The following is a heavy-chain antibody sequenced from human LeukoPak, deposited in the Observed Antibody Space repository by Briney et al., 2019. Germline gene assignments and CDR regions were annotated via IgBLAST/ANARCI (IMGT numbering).Heavy chain of an antibody. Sequence: GGSLRLSCTASGFTFGLSSMNWVRQAPGKGLEWISYIRDSGPTIYYADSVKGRFTISRDNAKNSLYLQKNSLTAEDTAVYFCARDSRSHCGTAACYGPYFDYWGQGILVTVSS. V-gene: IGHV3-48*01. J-gene: IGHJ4*02. CDR2: IRDSGPTI. CDR1: GFTFGLSS. CDR3: ARDSRSHCGTAACYGPYFDY. D-gene: IGHD2-2*01.